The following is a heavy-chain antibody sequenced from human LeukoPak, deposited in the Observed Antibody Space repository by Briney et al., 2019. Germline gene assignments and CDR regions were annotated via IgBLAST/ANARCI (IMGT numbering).Heavy chain of an antibody. J-gene: IGHJ3*02. CDR3: ARVEADAFDI. Sequence: ASVKVSCKTSGYTFTNYGITWVRQAPGQGLEWMGIINPSGGSTSYAQKFQGRVTMTRDTSTSTVYMELSSLRSEDTAVYYCARVEADAFDIWGQGTMVTVSS. CDR1: GYTFTNYG. CDR2: INPSGGST. V-gene: IGHV1-46*01. D-gene: IGHD3-3*01.